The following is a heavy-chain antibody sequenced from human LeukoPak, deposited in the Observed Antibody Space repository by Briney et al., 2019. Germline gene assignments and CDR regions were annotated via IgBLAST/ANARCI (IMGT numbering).Heavy chain of an antibody. J-gene: IGHJ2*01. Sequence: GGSLRLSCAASGFTFSSYSMNWVRQAPGKGLEWVSSISSSSSYIYYADSVKGRFTISRDNAKNSLYLQMNSLRAEDTAVYYCAREPPHYSSGTRYFDLWGRGTLVTVSS. CDR2: ISSSSSYI. CDR1: GFTFSSYS. V-gene: IGHV3-21*01. D-gene: IGHD6-19*01. CDR3: AREPPHYSSGTRYFDL.